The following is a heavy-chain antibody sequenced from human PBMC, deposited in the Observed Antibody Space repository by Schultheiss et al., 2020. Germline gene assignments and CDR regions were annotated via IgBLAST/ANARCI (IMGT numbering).Heavy chain of an antibody. V-gene: IGHV1-18*04. Sequence: ASVKVSCEASGYTFTGYYMHWVRQAPGQGLEWMGWISAYNGNTNYAQKLQGRVTMTTDTSTSTAYMELRSLRSDDTAVYYCARDDFIVVVPAARYGNYYYGMDVWGQGTTVNV. CDR3: ARDDFIVVVPAARYGNYYYGMDV. D-gene: IGHD2-2*01. CDR2: ISAYNGNT. J-gene: IGHJ6*02. CDR1: GYTFTGYY.